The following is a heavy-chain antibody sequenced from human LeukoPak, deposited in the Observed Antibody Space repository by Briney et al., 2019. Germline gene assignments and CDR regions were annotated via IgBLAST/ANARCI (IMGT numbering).Heavy chain of an antibody. J-gene: IGHJ4*02. V-gene: IGHV1-2*02. Sequence: ASVKVSCKASGYTFTGYYMHWVRQAPGQGLEWMGWINPNSGGTNYAQKFQGRVTMTRDTSISTAYMELSRLRSDDTAVYYCARAPHPNSGSYLQGDYWGQGTLVTVSS. CDR2: INPNSGGT. CDR3: ARAPHPNSGSYLQGDY. D-gene: IGHD1-26*01. CDR1: GYTFTGYY.